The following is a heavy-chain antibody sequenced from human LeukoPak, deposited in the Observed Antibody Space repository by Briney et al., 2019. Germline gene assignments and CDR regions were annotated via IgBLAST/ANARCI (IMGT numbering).Heavy chain of an antibody. V-gene: IGHV4-39*07. CDR2: IYTSGST. CDR3: AREEREQLELNGYFDY. D-gene: IGHD1-1*01. Sequence: PSETLSLTCTVSGGSISSSSYRWGWIRQPPGKGLEWIGRIYTSGSTNYNPSLKSRVTMSVDTSKNQFSLKLSSVTAADTAVYYCAREEREQLELNGYFDYWGQGTLVTVSS. CDR1: GGSISSSSYR. J-gene: IGHJ4*02.